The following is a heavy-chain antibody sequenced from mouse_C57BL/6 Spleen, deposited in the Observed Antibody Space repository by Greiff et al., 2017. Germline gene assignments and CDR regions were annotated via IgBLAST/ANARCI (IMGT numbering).Heavy chain of an antibody. CDR2: INPNNGGT. V-gene: IGHV1-22*01. CDR1: GYTFTDYN. CDR3: ARLFYYDYDWYFDV. J-gene: IGHJ1*03. D-gene: IGHD2-4*01. Sequence: EVQLQQSGPELVQPGASVTMSCKASGYTFTDYNMHWVKQSHGKSLEWIGYINPNNGGTSYNQKFKGKATLTVNKSSSTAYMELRSLTSEDSAVYYGARLFYYDYDWYFDVWGTGTTVTVSS.